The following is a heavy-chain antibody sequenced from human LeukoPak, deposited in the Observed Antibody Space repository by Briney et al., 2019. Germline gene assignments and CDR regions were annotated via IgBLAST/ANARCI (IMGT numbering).Heavy chain of an antibody. D-gene: IGHD3-22*01. V-gene: IGHV3-21*01. CDR2: ISSSSSYI. CDR3: ARVRGRGWPLTITMIVGSDY. Sequence: PGGSLRLSCAASGFTFSSYSMNWVRQAPGKGLERVSSISSSSSYIYYADSVKGRFTISRDNAKNSLYLQMNSLRAEDTAVYYCARVRGRGWPLTITMIVGSDYWGQGTLVTVSS. J-gene: IGHJ4*02. CDR1: GFTFSSYS.